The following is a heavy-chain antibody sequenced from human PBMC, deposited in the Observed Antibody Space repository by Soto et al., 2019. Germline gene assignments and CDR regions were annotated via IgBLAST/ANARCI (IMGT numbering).Heavy chain of an antibody. CDR3: AKRSLRRLRFVETH. V-gene: IGHV4-4*02. CDR2: IYHSGST. CDR1: GDSMTNTNW. J-gene: IGHJ4*02. D-gene: IGHD3-3*01. Sequence: QVQLQESGPGLVKPSGTLSLTCAVSGDSMTNTNWWSWVRQPPGKGLEWIGEIYHSGSTNYNPTLSSRVTMSVDKSKNQLSLNLTSVTAADTAVYYCAKRSLRRLRFVETHWGQGTLVTVSS.